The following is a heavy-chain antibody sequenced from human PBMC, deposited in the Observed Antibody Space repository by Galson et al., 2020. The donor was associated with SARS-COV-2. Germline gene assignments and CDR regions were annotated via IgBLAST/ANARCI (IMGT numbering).Heavy chain of an antibody. CDR3: AIDAGNTNRWLIY. Sequence: CKASGYTFTSYGITWVRRAPGQGLEWMGWVSGYNGNTKYAQKVQGRVTLTTDTSTSTAYMELRSLTSDDTAVYYCAIDAGNTNRWLIYWGQGTLVTVSS. D-gene: IGHD3-10*01. V-gene: IGHV1-18*04. CDR1: GYTFTSYG. CDR2: VSGYNGNT. J-gene: IGHJ4*02.